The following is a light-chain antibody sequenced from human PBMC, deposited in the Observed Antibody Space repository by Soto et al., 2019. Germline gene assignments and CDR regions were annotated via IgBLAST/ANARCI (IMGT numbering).Light chain of an antibody. CDR2: DVT. CDR1: SIDVDDY. Sequence: QSVLTQPRSVSGSPGQSVTTSCSGTSIDVDDYVSWYQQHPGKAPKVIIYDVTERPSGVPDRFSGSKSGNAASLTVSGLQAEDEADYYCCAHVGSSTYVFGSGTKVTVL. J-gene: IGLJ1*01. V-gene: IGLV2-11*01. CDR3: CAHVGSSTYV.